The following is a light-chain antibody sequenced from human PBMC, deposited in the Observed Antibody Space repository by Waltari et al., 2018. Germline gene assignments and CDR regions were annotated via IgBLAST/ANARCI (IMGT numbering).Light chain of an antibody. CDR3: SSYSSDSTPVV. V-gene: IGLV2-14*03. CDR2: DVT. Sequence: QSALTQPASVSGSLGPSLIISCTGTDSDVGIYDSVSWYQQPPGKAPRFLIYDVTKRASGVSARFSGSKSGKTASLTISGLQADDEADYYCSSYSSDSTPVVFGGGTRVTVL. CDR1: DSDVGIYDS. J-gene: IGLJ2*01.